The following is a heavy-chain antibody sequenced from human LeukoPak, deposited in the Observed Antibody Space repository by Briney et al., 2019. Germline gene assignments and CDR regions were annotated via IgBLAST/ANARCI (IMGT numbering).Heavy chain of an antibody. V-gene: IGHV4-59*12. J-gene: IGHJ4*02. D-gene: IGHD2-8*01. CDR2: IYYTGST. CDR1: GGSISSYY. Sequence: SETLSLTCTVSGGSISSYYWSWIRQPPGKGLEWIGYIYYTGSTYYNPSLKSRVTISRDTSKNQFSLKLTSVTAADTAVYYCARDDNGAYYFDYWGQGTLVTVSS. CDR3: ARDDNGAYYFDY.